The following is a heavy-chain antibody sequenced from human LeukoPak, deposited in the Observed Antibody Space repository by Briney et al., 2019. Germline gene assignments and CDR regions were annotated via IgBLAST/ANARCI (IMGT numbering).Heavy chain of an antibody. J-gene: IGHJ4*02. CDR3: ARVGGGSYYSHFDY. CDR2: ISYDGSNK. V-gene: IGHV3-30-3*01. Sequence: GGSLRLSCAASGFTFDAYAMHWVRQAPGKGLEWVAVISYDGSNKYYADSVKGRFTISRDNSKNTLYLQMNSLRAEDTAVYYCARVGGGSYYSHFDYWGQGTLVTVSS. D-gene: IGHD1-26*01. CDR1: GFTFDAYA.